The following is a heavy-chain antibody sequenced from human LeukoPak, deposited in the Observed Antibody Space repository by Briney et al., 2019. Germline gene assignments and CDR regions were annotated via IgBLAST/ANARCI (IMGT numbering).Heavy chain of an antibody. V-gene: IGHV4-59*02. CDR1: GGSVSGYH. D-gene: IGHD2-15*01. CDR3: ARVTAAGGGFDH. J-gene: IGHJ4*02. Sequence: SETLSLTCTVSGGSVSGYHWSWIRQPPGQGLECIGHIYFTGSTTYNPSLKRRVTISVDTSQNQFSLSLTSVTSADTAVYYCARVTAAGGGFDHWGQGTLVTVSS. CDR2: IYFTGST.